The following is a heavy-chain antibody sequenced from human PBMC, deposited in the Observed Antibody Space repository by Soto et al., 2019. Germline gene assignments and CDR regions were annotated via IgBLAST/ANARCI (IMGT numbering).Heavy chain of an antibody. D-gene: IGHD2-15*01. CDR2: VNIEESIT. CDR3: TRDQAYRSAV. J-gene: IGHJ4*01. Sequence: GALRLACEGSCLYCTNARMHWVRRVGGKGLVGISHVNIEESITTYADSVKSRFTISRGNAKDTVDLQMHSLRVEDTAIYYCTRDQAYRSAVWGHGILVTVCS. V-gene: IGHV3-74*01. CDR1: CLYCTNAR.